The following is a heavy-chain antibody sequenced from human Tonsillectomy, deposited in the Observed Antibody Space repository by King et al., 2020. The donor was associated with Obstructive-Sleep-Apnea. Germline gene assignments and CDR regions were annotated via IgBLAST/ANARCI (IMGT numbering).Heavy chain of an antibody. CDR1: GFTFSGSA. V-gene: IGHV3-73*01. D-gene: IGHD2-15*01. Sequence: VQLVESGGGLVQPGGSLKLSCAASGFTFSGSAMDWVRQASGKGLEWVGRIRSKANSYATEYAASLKGRFTISRDDSKNTAYLQMNSLKTEDTAVDYCTRPHLCSGGRCYSVPGYYYGMDVWGQGTTVTVSS. J-gene: IGHJ6*02. CDR3: TRPHLCSGGRCYSVPGYYYGMDV. CDR2: IRSKANSYAT.